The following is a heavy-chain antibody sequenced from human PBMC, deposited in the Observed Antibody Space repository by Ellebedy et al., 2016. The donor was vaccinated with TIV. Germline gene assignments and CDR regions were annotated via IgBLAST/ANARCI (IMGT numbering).Heavy chain of an antibody. Sequence: SGPTLVKPTETLTLTCTLSGLSVSSNGMRVSWIRQPPGKALEWLARIDWDDDTFYTTSLRTRLTISKDTSKNQVVLTKTVMEPVDTATYYCARISRDAFDVWGQGTMVTVSS. CDR3: ARISRDAFDV. CDR1: GLSVSSNGMR. CDR2: IDWDDDT. J-gene: IGHJ3*01. V-gene: IGHV2-70*04.